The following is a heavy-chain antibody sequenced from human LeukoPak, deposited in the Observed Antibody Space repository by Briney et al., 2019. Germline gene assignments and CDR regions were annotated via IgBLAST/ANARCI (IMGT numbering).Heavy chain of an antibody. D-gene: IGHD4-17*01. CDR2: IYYSGST. CDR1: GGSISSYY. V-gene: IGHV4-59*01. CDR3: ARRGYGFAFDI. J-gene: IGHJ3*02. Sequence: SETLSLTCTVSGGSISSYYWSWIRQPPGKGLEWIGYIYYSGSTNYNPSLKSRVTISVDTSKNQFSLKLSSVTAADTAVYYCARRGYGFAFDIWGQGTMVTVSS.